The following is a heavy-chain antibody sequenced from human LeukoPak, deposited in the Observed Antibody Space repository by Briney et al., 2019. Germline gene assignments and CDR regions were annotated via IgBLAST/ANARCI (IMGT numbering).Heavy chain of an antibody. CDR1: GFTFSSYA. D-gene: IGHD3-10*01. CDR3: AKETLELTYYYGSGKAADY. J-gene: IGHJ4*02. CDR2: ISGSGGST. V-gene: IGHV3-23*01. Sequence: QPGGSLRLSCAASGFTFSSYAMSWVRQAPGKGLEWVSAISGSGGSTFYADSVKGRFTISRDNSKNTLYLQMNSLRAEDTAVYYCAKETLELTYYYGSGKAADYWGQGTLVTVSS.